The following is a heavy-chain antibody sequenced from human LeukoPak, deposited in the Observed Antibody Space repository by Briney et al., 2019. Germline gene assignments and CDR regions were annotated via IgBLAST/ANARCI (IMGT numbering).Heavy chain of an antibody. J-gene: IGHJ4*02. CDR2: IRYDGSKK. V-gene: IGHV3-30*02. D-gene: IGHD2-2*01. CDR1: GFAFRSHA. CDR3: ARVMGRYCSSTSCYVDY. Sequence: GGSLRLSCTASGFAFRSHAMHWVRQAPGKGLEWVAFIRYDGSKKFYADSVKGRFTISRDNSKNTLYLQMYSLRAEDTAVYYCARVMGRYCSSTSCYVDYWGQGTLVTVSS.